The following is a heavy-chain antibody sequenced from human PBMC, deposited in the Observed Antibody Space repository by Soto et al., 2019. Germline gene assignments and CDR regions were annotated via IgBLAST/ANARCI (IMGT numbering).Heavy chain of an antibody. CDR2: IWYDGSKK. D-gene: IGHD3-3*01. J-gene: IGHJ6*02. CDR1: GFTFSSFG. V-gene: IGHV3-33*01. Sequence: QVQVVESGGGVVQPGRSLRLSCAASGFTFSSFGMHWVRQAPGKGLEWVSLIWYDGSKKSYGDSVKGRFTISRDNSRKKVFLQMNSPRADHPAGHFCSGDASYYRPWSWYYPSRNGMDVWGQGTTVTVSS. CDR3: SGDASYYRPWSWYYPSRNGMDV.